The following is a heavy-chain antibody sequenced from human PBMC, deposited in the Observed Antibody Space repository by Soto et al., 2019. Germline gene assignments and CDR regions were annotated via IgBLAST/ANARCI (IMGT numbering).Heavy chain of an antibody. Sequence: ASVKVSCKASGYTLSSYGISWVRQAPGQGLEWMGWISGYNGNIKYAQKFQDRVTMTTDTSTSTAYMELRSLRSDDTAVYYCARSEPEGKGYYDSSGYYWLWGQGTLVTVSS. CDR1: GYTLSSYG. CDR2: ISGYNGNI. V-gene: IGHV1-18*01. CDR3: ARSEPEGKGYYDSSGYYWL. J-gene: IGHJ4*02. D-gene: IGHD3-22*01.